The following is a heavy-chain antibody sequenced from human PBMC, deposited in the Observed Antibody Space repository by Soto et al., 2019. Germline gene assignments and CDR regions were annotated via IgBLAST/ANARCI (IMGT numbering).Heavy chain of an antibody. CDR2: IIPIFGTA. CDR1: GGTFSSYA. V-gene: IGHV1-69*01. J-gene: IGHJ4*02. D-gene: IGHD3-22*01. Sequence: SVKVSCKASGGTFSSYAISWVRQAPGQGLEWMGGIIPIFGTANYAQKFQGRVTITADESTSTAYMELSRLRSDDTAVYYCARGGDYDRPVDFDYWGQGTLVTVSS. CDR3: ARGGDYDRPVDFDY.